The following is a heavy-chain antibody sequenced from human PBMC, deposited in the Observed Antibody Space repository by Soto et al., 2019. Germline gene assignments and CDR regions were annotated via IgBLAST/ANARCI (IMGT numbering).Heavy chain of an antibody. CDR3: ARDFLEVGATTTLDY. V-gene: IGHV3-30-3*01. J-gene: IGHJ4*02. CDR2: ISYDGSNK. CDR1: GFTFSSYA. D-gene: IGHD1-26*01. Sequence: PGGPLRLSCAASGFTFSSYAMHWVRQAPGKGLEWVAVISYDGSNKYYADSVKGRFTISRDNSKNTLYLQMNSLRAEDTAVYYCARDFLEVGATTTLDYWGQGTLVTVSS.